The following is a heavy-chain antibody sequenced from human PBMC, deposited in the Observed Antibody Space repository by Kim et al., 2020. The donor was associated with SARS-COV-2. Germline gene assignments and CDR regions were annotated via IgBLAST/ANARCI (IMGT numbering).Heavy chain of an antibody. V-gene: IGHV3-48*02. D-gene: IGHD5-18*01. Sequence: GGSLRLSCAASGFTFSSYSMNWVRQAPGKGLEWVSYISSSSSTIYYADSVKGRFTISRDNAKNSLYLQMNSLRDEDTAVYYCAREPRGYSYGPSDYWGQGTLVTVSS. CDR3: AREPRGYSYGPSDY. J-gene: IGHJ4*02. CDR2: ISSSSSTI. CDR1: GFTFSSYS.